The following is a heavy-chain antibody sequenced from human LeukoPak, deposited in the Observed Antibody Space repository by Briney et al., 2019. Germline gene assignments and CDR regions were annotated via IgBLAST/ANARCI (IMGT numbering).Heavy chain of an antibody. CDR1: GYTFTGYY. CDR3: AGDRWEQNAFDI. V-gene: IGHV1-2*02. CDR2: INPNSGGT. Sequence: ASVKVSCKASGYTFTGYYMHWVRQAPGQGLEWMGWINPNSGGTNYAQKFQGRVTMTRDTSISTAYMELSRLRSDDTAVYYCAGDRWEQNAFDIWGQGTMVTVSS. D-gene: IGHD1-26*01. J-gene: IGHJ3*02.